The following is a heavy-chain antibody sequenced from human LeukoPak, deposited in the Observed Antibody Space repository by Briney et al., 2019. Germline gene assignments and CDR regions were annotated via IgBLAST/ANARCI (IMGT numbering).Heavy chain of an antibody. D-gene: IGHD1-14*01. CDR1: GGSFSGYY. Sequence: SETLSLTCAVYGGSFSGYYWSWVRQPPGKGLEWIGEINDSESTNYNPSLKSRVTISVDTSKNQFSLKLSSVTAADAAVYYCARGLRSAPWSSGMDGWGKGTTVTVSS. V-gene: IGHV4-34*01. CDR3: ARGLRSAPWSSGMDG. CDR2: INDSEST. J-gene: IGHJ6*04.